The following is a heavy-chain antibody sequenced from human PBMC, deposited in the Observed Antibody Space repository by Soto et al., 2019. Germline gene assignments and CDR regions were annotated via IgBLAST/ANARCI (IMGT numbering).Heavy chain of an antibody. D-gene: IGHD3-3*01. J-gene: IGHJ5*01. Sequence: QVQLVQSGAEVKKPGSSVKVSCKASGGSFGNSAINWVRQTPGQGLEWLGGFIPVYRTLNYAQKFQGRVTITADESTGTAYMTLSSLASDDTGVYYCSPGVIWIGYFTIDSWGQGTRVNVST. CDR3: SPGVIWIGYFTIDS. CDR2: FIPVYRTL. CDR1: GGSFGNSA. V-gene: IGHV1-69*01.